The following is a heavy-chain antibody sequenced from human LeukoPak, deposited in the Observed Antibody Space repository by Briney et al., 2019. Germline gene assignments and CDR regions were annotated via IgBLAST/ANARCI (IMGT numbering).Heavy chain of an antibody. J-gene: IGHJ4*02. D-gene: IGHD3-10*01. CDR1: GGSIRSDNYY. CDR2: IYYSGST. CDR3: ARLYGSGRNYLDY. Sequence: SETLSLTCTVSGGSIRSDNYYWSWIRQFPGKGLEWIGYIYYSGSTYYNPSLKSRVTISVDTSKNHLSLNLNSVTAADTAIYYCARLYGSGRNYLDYWGQGTLVTVSS. V-gene: IGHV4-31*03.